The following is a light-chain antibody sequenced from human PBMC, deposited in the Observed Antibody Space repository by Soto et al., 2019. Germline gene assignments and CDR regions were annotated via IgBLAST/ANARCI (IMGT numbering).Light chain of an antibody. Sequence: QSALTQPPSASGSPGQSVTISCTGTSSDVAGYNYVSWYQQHPGKAPKLMIYEVSKRPSGVPDRFSGSKSGNTASLTVSGLQAEDEAAYYCSSYAGSNKVFGGGTKLTVL. CDR2: EVS. CDR3: SSYAGSNKV. V-gene: IGLV2-8*01. CDR1: SSDVAGYNY. J-gene: IGLJ3*02.